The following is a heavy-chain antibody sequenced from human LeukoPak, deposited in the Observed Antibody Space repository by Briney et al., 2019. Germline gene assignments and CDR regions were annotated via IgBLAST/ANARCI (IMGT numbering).Heavy chain of an antibody. D-gene: IGHD3-22*01. Sequence: GGSPRLSCAASGFTFSSYAMSWVRQAPGKGLEWVSSISSSSSYIYYADSVKGRFTIPRDNAKNSLYLQMNSLRAEDTAVYYCARDEVDYDSSGYSVDYWGQGTLVTVSS. CDR1: GFTFSSYA. CDR3: ARDEVDYDSSGYSVDY. CDR2: ISSSSSYI. J-gene: IGHJ4*02. V-gene: IGHV3-21*01.